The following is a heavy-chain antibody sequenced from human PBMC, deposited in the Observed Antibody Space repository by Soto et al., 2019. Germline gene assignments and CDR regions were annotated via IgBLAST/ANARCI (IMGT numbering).Heavy chain of an antibody. CDR2: IYHSGST. CDR3: ASCSSGWYGGSFDY. D-gene: IGHD6-19*01. CDR1: GGSISSGGYS. J-gene: IGHJ4*02. Sequence: PSETLSLTCAVSGGSISSGGYSWSWIRQPPGKGLEWIGYIYHSGSTYYNPSLKSRVTISVDRSKNQFSLKLSSVTAADTAVYYCASCSSGWYGGSFDYGGQGTM. V-gene: IGHV4-30-2*01.